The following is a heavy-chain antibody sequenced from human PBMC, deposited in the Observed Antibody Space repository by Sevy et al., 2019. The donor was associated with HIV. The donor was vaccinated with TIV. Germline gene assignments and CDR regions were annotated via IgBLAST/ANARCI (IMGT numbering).Heavy chain of an antibody. CDR2: ISYDGSNK. CDR3: ARAGNYYGSGAMNYGMDV. Sequence: GGSLRLSCAASGFTFSSYAMHWVRQAPGKGLEWVAVISYDGSNKYYADSVKGRFTISRDNSKNTLYLQMNSLRAEDTAVYYCARAGNYYGSGAMNYGMDVWGQGTTVTLSS. J-gene: IGHJ6*02. CDR1: GFTFSSYA. D-gene: IGHD3-10*01. V-gene: IGHV3-30-3*01.